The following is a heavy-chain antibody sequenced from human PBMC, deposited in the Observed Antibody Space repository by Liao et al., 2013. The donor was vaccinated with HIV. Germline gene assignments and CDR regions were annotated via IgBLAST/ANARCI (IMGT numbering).Heavy chain of an antibody. CDR2: IYYSGST. CDR3: ARVMNFRPDV. J-gene: IGHJ6*04. Sequence: QLQLQESGPGLVKPSETLSLICSVSGDSISSSTYYWGWVRQAPGMGLEWIGSIYYSGSTYYGPTLSSRVTISVDTSKNQFSLNVKSLTAADTAVYYCARVMNFRPDVWGKGTTVTVSS. V-gene: IGHV4-39*07. CDR1: GDSISSSTYY. D-gene: IGHD2/OR15-2a*01.